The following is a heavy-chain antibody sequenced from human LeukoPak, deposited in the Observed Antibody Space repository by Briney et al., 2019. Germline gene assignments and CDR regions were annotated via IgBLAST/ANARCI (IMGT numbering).Heavy chain of an antibody. CDR1: GFTFSSYW. CDR2: ISGSGGST. V-gene: IGHV3-23*01. D-gene: IGHD5-24*01. CDR3: AKIIRRDGYSYLDY. Sequence: GGSERLSCAASGFTFSSYWMSWVRQAPGKGLEWVSAISGSGGSTYYADSVKGRFTISRDNSKNTLYLQINSLRAEDTAVYYCAKIIRRDGYSYLDYWGQGTLVTVSS. J-gene: IGHJ4*02.